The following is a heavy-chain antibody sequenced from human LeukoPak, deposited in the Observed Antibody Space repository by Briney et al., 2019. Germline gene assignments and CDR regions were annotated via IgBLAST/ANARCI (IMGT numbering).Heavy chain of an antibody. D-gene: IGHD6-19*01. CDR3: ARYNSGLSDY. J-gene: IGHJ4*02. Sequence: GGSLRLSCAASGFTFSSHWMSWVRQAPGKGLEGVANIKEDGNEKYYVDSVKGRFTISRDNARNSLYLQMNSLRTEDTAVYYCARYNSGLSDYWGQGTQVTVSS. V-gene: IGHV3-7*01. CDR1: GFTFSSHW. CDR2: IKEDGNEK.